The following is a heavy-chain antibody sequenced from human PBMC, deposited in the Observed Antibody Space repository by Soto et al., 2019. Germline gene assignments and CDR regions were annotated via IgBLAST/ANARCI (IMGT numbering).Heavy chain of an antibody. CDR1: GFTFSSYS. Sequence: EVQLVESGGGLVKPGGSLRLSCAASGFTFSSYSMNWVRQAPGKGLEWVSSISSSSSYIYYADSVKGRFTIARDNAKNPLYLQMNSLRAEHTAGYYCARRHERTYYYYYYGMDVWGQGTTVTVSS. CDR2: ISSSSSYI. V-gene: IGHV3-21*01. CDR3: ARRHERTYYYYYYGMDV. J-gene: IGHJ6*02.